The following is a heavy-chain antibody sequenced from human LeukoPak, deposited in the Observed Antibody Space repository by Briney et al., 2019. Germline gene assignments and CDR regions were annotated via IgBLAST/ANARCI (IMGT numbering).Heavy chain of an antibody. CDR3: ARRSTKYYYFDF. J-gene: IGHJ4*02. CDR2: INPSDGTT. CDR1: GYIFSSYS. V-gene: IGHV1-46*01. Sequence: ASVKVSCKTSGYIFSSYSIHWVRQAPGQGLEWMGEINPSDGTTNNAQRFWGRVTVTRDTSTGTVYMDLSSLRSDDTAVYYCARRSTKYYYFDFWGQGTLVTVSS. D-gene: IGHD2/OR15-2a*01.